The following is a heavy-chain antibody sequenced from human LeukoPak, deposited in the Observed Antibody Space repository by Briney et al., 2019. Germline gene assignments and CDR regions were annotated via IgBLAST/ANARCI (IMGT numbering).Heavy chain of an antibody. Sequence: ASVKVSCKASGYTFTSYGISWVRQAPGQGLEWMGWISAYNGNTNYAQKLQGRVTMTPDTSTSTAYMELRSLRSDDTAVYYCARVGGSPYYYYGMDVWGQGTTVTVSS. J-gene: IGHJ6*02. V-gene: IGHV1-18*01. CDR3: ARVGGSPYYYYGMDV. D-gene: IGHD6-13*01. CDR1: GYTFTSYG. CDR2: ISAYNGNT.